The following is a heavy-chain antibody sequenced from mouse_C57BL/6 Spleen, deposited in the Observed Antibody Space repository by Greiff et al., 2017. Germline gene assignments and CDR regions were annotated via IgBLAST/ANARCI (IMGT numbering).Heavy chain of an antibody. J-gene: IGHJ3*01. Sequence: QVQLQQPGAELVMPGASVKLSCKASGYTFTSYWMHWVKQRPRQGLEWIGNIDPSDSYTHYNQKFKGKSTLTVDKSSSTAYMQLSSLTSEDSAVYYCARGTAVGFAYWGQGTLLTVSA. CDR3: ARGTAVGFAY. CDR1: GYTFTSYW. V-gene: IGHV1-69*01. D-gene: IGHD1-1*02. CDR2: IDPSDSYT.